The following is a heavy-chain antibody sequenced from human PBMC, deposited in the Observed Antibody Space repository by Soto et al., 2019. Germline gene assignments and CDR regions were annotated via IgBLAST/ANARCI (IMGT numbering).Heavy chain of an antibody. Sequence: EVQLVESGGGLVQPGGSLRLSCAASGFTVSSNYMSWVRQAPGKGLEWVSVIYSGGSTYYADSVKGRFTISRDNSKNTLYLQMNGLRAEDTAVDYCARSDRSGYCDYWGQGTLVTVSS. J-gene: IGHJ4*02. CDR2: IYSGGST. CDR1: GFTVSSNY. V-gene: IGHV3-66*01. D-gene: IGHD3-22*01. CDR3: ARSDRSGYCDY.